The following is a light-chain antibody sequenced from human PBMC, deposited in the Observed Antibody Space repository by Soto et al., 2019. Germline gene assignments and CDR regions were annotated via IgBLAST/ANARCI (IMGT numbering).Light chain of an antibody. CDR1: QSISTW. Sequence: IQMTQSPSTLTASVGDRVTITCRANQSISTWLAWYQQEPGKAPKLLIYKASHLDSGVPSRFSGSGSGTEFTLTISSLQPDDFATYYCQQYNSYSRTFGQRTKVEIK. CDR2: KAS. CDR3: QQYNSYSRT. V-gene: IGKV1-5*03. J-gene: IGKJ1*01.